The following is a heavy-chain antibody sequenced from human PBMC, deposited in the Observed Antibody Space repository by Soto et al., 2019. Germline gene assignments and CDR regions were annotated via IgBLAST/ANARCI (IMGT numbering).Heavy chain of an antibody. D-gene: IGHD5-18*01. CDR3: ARDPLWGKAMVFWYLDL. CDR2: ISYDGSNK. J-gene: IGHJ2*01. Sequence: PGGFLRLSCAAAGFTFSSYAMHWVRQAPGKGLEWVAVISYDGSNKYYADSVKGRFTISRDNSKNTLYLQMNSLRAEDTAVYYCARDPLWGKAMVFWYLDLWAVAPWSPS. CDR1: GFTFSSYA. V-gene: IGHV3-30-3*01.